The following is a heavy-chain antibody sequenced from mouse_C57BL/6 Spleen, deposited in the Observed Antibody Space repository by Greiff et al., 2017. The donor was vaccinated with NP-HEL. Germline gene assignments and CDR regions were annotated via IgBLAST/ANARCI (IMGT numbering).Heavy chain of an antibody. Sequence: EVQRVESGGGLVQPGGSLSLSCAASGFTFTDYYMSWVRQPPGKALEWLGFIRNKANGYTTEYSASVKGRFTISSDNSQSILYLQMNALRAEDSATYYCARFSLYGNHEGDYWGQGTSVTVSS. CDR3: ARFSLYGNHEGDY. J-gene: IGHJ4*01. CDR1: GFTFTDYY. D-gene: IGHD2-1*01. CDR2: IRNKANGYTT. V-gene: IGHV7-3*01.